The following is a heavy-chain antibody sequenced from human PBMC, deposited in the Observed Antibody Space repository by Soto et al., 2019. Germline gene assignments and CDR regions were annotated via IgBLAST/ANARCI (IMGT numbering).Heavy chain of an antibody. D-gene: IGHD2-21*02. J-gene: IGHJ4*02. V-gene: IGHV1-69*13. CDR1: GGTFSSYA. CDR2: IIPIFGTA. Sequence: SVKVSCKASGGTFSSYAISWVRQAPGQGLEWMGGIIPIFGTANYAQKFQGRVTITADESTSTAYMELSSLRSEDTAVYYCARILAYCGGDCYSPIADYWGQGTLVTVSS. CDR3: ARILAYCGGDCYSPIADY.